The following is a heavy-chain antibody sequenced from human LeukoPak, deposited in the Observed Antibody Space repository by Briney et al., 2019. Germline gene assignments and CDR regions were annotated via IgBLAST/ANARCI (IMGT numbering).Heavy chain of an antibody. CDR1: GFTVSSNY. V-gene: IGHV3-53*01. CDR3: AREVITMVRGVEYNWFDP. CDR2: IYSGGST. D-gene: IGHD3-10*01. Sequence: GGPLRLSCAASGFTVSSNYMSWVRQASGKGLEGVSVIYSGGSTYYADSVKGRFTISRDNSKNTLYLQMNSLRAEDTAVYYCAREVITMVRGVEYNWFDPWGQGTLVTASS. J-gene: IGHJ5*02.